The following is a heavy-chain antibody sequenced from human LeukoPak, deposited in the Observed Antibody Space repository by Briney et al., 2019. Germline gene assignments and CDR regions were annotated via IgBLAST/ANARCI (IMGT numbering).Heavy chain of an antibody. CDR2: IYYRGST. CDR1: GGSINSNDYY. CDR3: ARDPMPDYYETRGFDY. J-gene: IGHJ4*02. D-gene: IGHD3-22*01. V-gene: IGHV4-39*07. Sequence: SETLSLTCTVSGGSINSNDYYWRWIRQPPGKGVEWIAGIYYRGSTYYNPSLQSRVTISVVTSKNQFSLKLSSVTAADTGVYDCARDPMPDYYETRGFDYWGQGTLVTVSS.